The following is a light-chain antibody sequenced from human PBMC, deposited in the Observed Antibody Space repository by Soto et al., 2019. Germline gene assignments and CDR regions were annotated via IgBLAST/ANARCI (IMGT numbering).Light chain of an antibody. Sequence: EIVLTQSPGTLSLSPGERATLSCRASQSVDSYLTWYQQKPGQAPRLLIYGASSRATGIPDRFSGSGSGTDLTLTISRLEPEDFAVYYCQHHGGSPLFTFGPGTRVDIK. CDR1: QSVDSY. CDR3: QHHGGSPLFT. CDR2: GAS. J-gene: IGKJ3*01. V-gene: IGKV3-20*01.